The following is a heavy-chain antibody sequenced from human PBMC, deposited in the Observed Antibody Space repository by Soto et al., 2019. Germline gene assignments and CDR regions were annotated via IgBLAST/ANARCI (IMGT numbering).Heavy chain of an antibody. V-gene: IGHV3-23*01. CDR2: ISGSGGST. CDR3: AKSNSGWYSFGSY. CDR1: GFTFSSYA. D-gene: IGHD6-19*01. Sequence: GGSLRLSCVASGFTFSSYAMNWVRQAPGKGLEWVSAISGSGGSTYYADSVKGRFTISRDNSKNTLYLQMNSLRAEDTAVYYCAKSNSGWYSFGSYWGQGTLVTVSS. J-gene: IGHJ4*02.